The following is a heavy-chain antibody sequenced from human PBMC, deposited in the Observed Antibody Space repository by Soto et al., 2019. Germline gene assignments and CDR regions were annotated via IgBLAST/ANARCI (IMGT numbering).Heavy chain of an antibody. CDR2: IYYSGST. J-gene: IGHJ4*02. D-gene: IGHD1-1*01. V-gene: IGHV4-39*01. Sequence: QLQLQESGPGLVKPSETLSLTCTVSGGSISSSSYYWGWIRQPPGKGMEWIGSIYYSGSTYYNPSLKSRVTISVDTSKNQCSLKLSSVTAADTAVYYCASATGTTETFDYWGQGTLVTVSS. CDR3: ASATGTTETFDY. CDR1: GGSISSSSYY.